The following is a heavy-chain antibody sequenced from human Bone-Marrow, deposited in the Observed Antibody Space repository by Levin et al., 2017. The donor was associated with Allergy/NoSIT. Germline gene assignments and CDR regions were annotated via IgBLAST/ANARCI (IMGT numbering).Heavy chain of an antibody. CDR2: IDYRGGT. D-gene: IGHD3-16*02. V-gene: IGHV4-61*01. Sequence: SETLSLTCTVSGASVNSGSNYWSWIRQSPGKRLEWIGNIDYRGGTNYNPSLRSRVTISADTSKNQFSLNLRSVTAADTAVYYCARDIDYYYYMDVWGKGTTVTVSS. CDR3: ARDIDYYYYMDV. CDR1: GASVNSGSNY. J-gene: IGHJ6*03.